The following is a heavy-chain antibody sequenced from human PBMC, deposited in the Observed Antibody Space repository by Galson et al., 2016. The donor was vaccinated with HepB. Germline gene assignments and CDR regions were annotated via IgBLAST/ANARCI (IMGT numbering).Heavy chain of an antibody. J-gene: IGHJ6*02. V-gene: IGHV3-23*01. D-gene: IGHD3-10*01. Sequence: SLRLSCAASGLTLTSYALNWVRQAPGKGLEWVSVISYGGETTYYSDSVKGRFTLSRDTSKNTLFLQMNSLRAEDTAVYYCGKSAGQYMIRGNGMAVWGRGTTVTVSS. CDR3: GKSAGQYMIRGNGMAV. CDR2: ISYGGETT. CDR1: GLTLTSYA.